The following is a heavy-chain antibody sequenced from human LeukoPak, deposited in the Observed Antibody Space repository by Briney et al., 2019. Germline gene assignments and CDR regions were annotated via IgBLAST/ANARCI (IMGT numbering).Heavy chain of an antibody. J-gene: IGHJ6*04. CDR1: GGSISGYY. V-gene: IGHV4-59*12. D-gene: IGHD2-2*01. Sequence: SETLSLTCTVSGGSISGYYWSWIRQPPGKGLEWIGYIYHSGSTYYNPSLKSRVTISVDRSKNQFSLKLSSVTAADTAVYYCARDLLYCSSTSCTVGDVWGKGTTVTVSS. CDR3: ARDLLYCSSTSCTVGDV. CDR2: IYHSGST.